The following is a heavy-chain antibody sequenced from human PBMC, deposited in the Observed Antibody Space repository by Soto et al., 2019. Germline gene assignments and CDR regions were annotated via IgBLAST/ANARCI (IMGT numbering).Heavy chain of an antibody. CDR2: IYWDDDK. CDR1: AFSLTTSGVG. Sequence: QITLKESGPTLVKPTQTLTLTCTFSAFSLTTSGVGVGWVRQPPGTALEWLALIYWDDDKRYNPSLKTRLTITKDISRNQAVLRMTNVDPVDTATDYCVHFPAAGDPVLDYWGQGTLVIVSS. J-gene: IGHJ4*02. V-gene: IGHV2-5*02. D-gene: IGHD6-13*01. CDR3: VHFPAAGDPVLDY.